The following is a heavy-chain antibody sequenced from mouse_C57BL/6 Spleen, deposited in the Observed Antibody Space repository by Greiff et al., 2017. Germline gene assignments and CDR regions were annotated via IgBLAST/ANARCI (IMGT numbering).Heavy chain of an antibody. CDR2: IWTGGGT. CDR1: GFSLTSYA. D-gene: IGHD1-1*01. Sequence: VQLQESGPGLVAPSQSLSITCTVSGFSLTSYAISWVRQPPGKGLEWLGVIWTGGGTNYNSALKSRLSISKDNSKSQVFLKMNSLQTDDTARYYCARKSSSYPYWYFDVWGTGTTVTVSS. CDR3: ARKSSSYPYWYFDV. V-gene: IGHV2-9-1*01. J-gene: IGHJ1*03.